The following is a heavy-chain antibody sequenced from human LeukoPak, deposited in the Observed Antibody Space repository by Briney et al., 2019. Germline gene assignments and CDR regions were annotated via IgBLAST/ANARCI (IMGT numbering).Heavy chain of an antibody. CDR3: ARTGSGSYPFDY. CDR2: IIPILGIA. J-gene: IGHJ4*02. Sequence: SVKVSCKASGGTFSSYAISWVRQAPGQGLEWMGRIIPILGIANYAQKFQGRVTITADKSTSTAYMELSSLRSEDTAVYYCARTGSGSYPFDYWGQGTLVTVSS. D-gene: IGHD3-10*01. V-gene: IGHV1-69*04. CDR1: GGTFSSYA.